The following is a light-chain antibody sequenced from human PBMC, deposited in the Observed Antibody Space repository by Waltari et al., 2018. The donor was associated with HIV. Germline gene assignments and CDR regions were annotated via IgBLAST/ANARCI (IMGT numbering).Light chain of an antibody. CDR1: QSVSNN. CDR2: GAS. Sequence: EIVMTQSPATLSVSPGERATLSCRASQSVSNNLAWYQHKPGQAPRLLIYGASTRATGIPARFSGIGSGTEFTLSIIILQSEDFAVYYCQQYNNWPPNYTFGQGTKLEIK. V-gene: IGKV3D-15*01. J-gene: IGKJ2*01. CDR3: QQYNNWPPNYT.